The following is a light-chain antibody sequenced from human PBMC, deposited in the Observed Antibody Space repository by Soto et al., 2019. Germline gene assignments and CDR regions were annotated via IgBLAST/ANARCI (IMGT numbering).Light chain of an antibody. CDR3: SSYKSNSYV. CDR1: SAEVGGLNF. Sequence: QSVLTQPASVSGSPGQSITISCTGASAEVGGLNFVSWYQHYPGKAPKLMIYEVSNRPSGVSNRFSGSKSGNTASLTISGLQAEDEADYYCSSYKSNSYVFGTGTKVTVL. J-gene: IGLJ1*01. V-gene: IGLV2-14*01. CDR2: EVS.